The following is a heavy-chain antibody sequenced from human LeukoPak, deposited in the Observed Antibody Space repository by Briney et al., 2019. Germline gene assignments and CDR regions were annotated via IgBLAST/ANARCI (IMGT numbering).Heavy chain of an antibody. J-gene: IGHJ6*02. D-gene: IGHD4-17*01. CDR3: AKDLGGDYGDPRGPYYYGMDV. CDR1: GFTFSNSA. CDR2: LSGSGITT. V-gene: IGHV3-23*01. Sequence: GGSLRLSCAASGFTFSNSAMSWVRQAPGKGLEWVSTLSGSGITTYYADSVKGRFTISRDNSKNTLYLQMNSLRAEDTAVYYCAKDLGGDYGDPRGPYYYGMDVWGQGTTVTVSS.